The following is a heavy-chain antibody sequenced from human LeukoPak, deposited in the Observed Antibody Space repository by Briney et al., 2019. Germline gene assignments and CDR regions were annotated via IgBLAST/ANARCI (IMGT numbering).Heavy chain of an antibody. CDR3: AREYYDSYYGMDI. V-gene: IGHV3-48*02. CDR2: IIRTSGTT. CDR1: GFTFASYS. Sequence: GGSLRLSCAASGFTFASYSMNWVRHAPGKALEWVSYIIRTSGTTYYTHSVKGRFTTSRDNAQNSPYLQMNSLRDEDTAVYYCAREYYDSYYGMDIWGQGTTVTVSS. J-gene: IGHJ6*02.